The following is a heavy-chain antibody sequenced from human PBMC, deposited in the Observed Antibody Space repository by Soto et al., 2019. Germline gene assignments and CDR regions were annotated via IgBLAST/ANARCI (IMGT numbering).Heavy chain of an antibody. D-gene: IGHD6-19*01. V-gene: IGHV3-33*01. Sequence: QVQLVESGGGVVQPGRSLRLSCAASGFTFSDYGMHWVRQAPGKGLEWVAVIWYDGSNEYYADSVKGRFTVSRDSSKNMVYLQVNGLRAEDPALYYCARTHKSIAVGGFDSWGQGTMVTVSS. CDR1: GFTFSDYG. J-gene: IGHJ3*02. CDR2: IWYDGSNE. CDR3: ARTHKSIAVGGFDS.